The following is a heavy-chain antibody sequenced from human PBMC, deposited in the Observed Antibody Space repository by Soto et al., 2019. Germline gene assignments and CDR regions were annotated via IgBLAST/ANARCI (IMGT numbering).Heavy chain of an antibody. Sequence: QVQLVQSGADVKKPGASVTVSCKASGYTFSRHGISWVRQAPGQGLEWMAWSGNTNYAQKFQGRLTLTTNPSTRTAYMELRSLRSDDTAVYYCARGADDFSSGYYYEYWGQGTLVTVSS. CDR2: SGNT. V-gene: IGHV1-18*04. J-gene: IGHJ4*02. D-gene: IGHD3-3*01. CDR1: GYTFSRHG. CDR3: ARGADDFSSGYYYEY.